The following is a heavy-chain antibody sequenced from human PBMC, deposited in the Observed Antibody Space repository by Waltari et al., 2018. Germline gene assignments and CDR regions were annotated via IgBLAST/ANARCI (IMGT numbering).Heavy chain of an antibody. V-gene: IGHV7-4-1*02. Sequence: QVQLVHSGSELKKPGASVKVSCKASGYTFSKYAVDWVRQAPGQGLEWMGWINTKTGNPTYAQGFTGQFVFSLDTSVSTAYLQISRLKTEDTAVYYCARRFYYDSSGYPAFDIWGQGTVVTVSS. CDR2: INTKTGNP. CDR1: GYTFSKYA. J-gene: IGHJ3*02. CDR3: ARRFYYDSSGYPAFDI. D-gene: IGHD3-22*01.